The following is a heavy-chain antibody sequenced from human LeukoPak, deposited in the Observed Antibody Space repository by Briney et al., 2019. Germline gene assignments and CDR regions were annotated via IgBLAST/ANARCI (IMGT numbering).Heavy chain of an antibody. J-gene: IGHJ4*02. Sequence: PGGSLRLSCTGSQLIFSKYGLNWVRQSPGKGLEWISPITRSGSNIDYADSVRGRFTISRDNAKNSLFLHMNSLRVEDTAVYYCARLTIYDGTDYWGQGTLVTVSS. CDR2: ITRSGSNI. V-gene: IGHV3-48*03. CDR1: QLIFSKYG. D-gene: IGHD3-3*01. CDR3: ARLTIYDGTDY.